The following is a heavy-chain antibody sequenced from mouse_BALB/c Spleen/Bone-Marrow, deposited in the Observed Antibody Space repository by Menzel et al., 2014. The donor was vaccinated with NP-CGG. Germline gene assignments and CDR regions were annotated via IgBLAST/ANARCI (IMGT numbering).Heavy chain of an antibody. CDR3: ALNWDSAY. CDR2: INNGGTYT. V-gene: IGHV5-6*01. D-gene: IGHD4-1*02. Sequence: EVQLVESGGDLVKPGGSLKLPCAASGFTFSSYGMSWVRQTPDKRLEWVATINNGGTYTYYPDSVKGRFTISRDNAKNTLYLQMSSLKSEDTAMYYCALNWDSAYWGQGTLVTVSA. J-gene: IGHJ3*01. CDR1: GFTFSSYG.